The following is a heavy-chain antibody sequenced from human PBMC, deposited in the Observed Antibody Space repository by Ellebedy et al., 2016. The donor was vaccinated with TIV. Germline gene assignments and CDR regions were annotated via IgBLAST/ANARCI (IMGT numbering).Heavy chain of an antibody. V-gene: IGHV3-23*01. J-gene: IGHJ4*02. Sequence: GESLKISCAASGFTFSRHAMNWVRQAPGKGLEWVSAISGSGGSTYYADSVKGRFTISRDNSKNTLYLQMNSLRAEDTAVYYCAKVLERYDSSGYSSDFDYWGQGTLVTVSS. CDR3: AKVLERYDSSGYSSDFDY. D-gene: IGHD3-22*01. CDR1: GFTFSRHA. CDR2: ISGSGGST.